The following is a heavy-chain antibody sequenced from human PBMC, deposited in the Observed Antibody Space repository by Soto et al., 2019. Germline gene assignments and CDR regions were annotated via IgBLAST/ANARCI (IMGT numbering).Heavy chain of an antibody. CDR3: ARDNKSRDGYNAFDI. D-gene: IGHD5-12*01. CDR1: GGTFSSYA. CDR2: IIPIFGTA. J-gene: IGHJ3*02. V-gene: IGHV1-69*13. Sequence: SVKVSCKASGGTFSSYAISWVRQAPGQGLEWMGGIIPIFGTANYAQKFQGRVTITADESTSTAYMELSSLRSEDTAVYYCARDNKSRDGYNAFDIWGQGTMVTVSS.